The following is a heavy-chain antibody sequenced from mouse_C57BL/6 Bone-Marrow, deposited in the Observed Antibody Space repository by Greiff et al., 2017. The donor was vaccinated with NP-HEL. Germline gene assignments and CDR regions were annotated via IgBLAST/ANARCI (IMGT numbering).Heavy chain of an antibody. V-gene: IGHV1-59*01. CDR2: IDPSDSYT. J-gene: IGHJ2*01. CDR1: GYTFTSYW. D-gene: IGHD1-1*01. CDR3: ARHYEVDY. Sequence: VQLQQPGAELVRPGTSVKLSCKASGYTFTSYWMHWVKQRPGQGLEWIGVIDPSDSYTNYNQKFKGKATLTVDTSSSTAYMQLSSLTSEDSAVYYCARHYEVDYWGQGTTLTVSS.